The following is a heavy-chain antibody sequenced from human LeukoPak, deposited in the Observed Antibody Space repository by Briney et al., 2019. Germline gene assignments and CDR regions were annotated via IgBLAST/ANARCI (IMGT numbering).Heavy chain of an antibody. CDR3: AKYYYGSGSYYKGLDY. CDR2: IRSTANGYAT. V-gene: IGHV3-73*01. J-gene: IGHJ4*02. D-gene: IGHD3-10*01. CDR1: GFTFSGSA. Sequence: GGSLRLSCAASGFTFSGSALHWVRQASGKGLEWVGRIRSTANGYATAYAASVEGRFTISRDDSKNTAYLQMDSLKTEDTAVYYCAKYYYGSGSYYKGLDYWGQGTLVTVSS.